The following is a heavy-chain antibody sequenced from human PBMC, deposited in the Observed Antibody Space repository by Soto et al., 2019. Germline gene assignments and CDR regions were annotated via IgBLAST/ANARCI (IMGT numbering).Heavy chain of an antibody. Sequence: SETLSLTCTVSGGSISKTFWSWIRQPPGKGLEWIGYIYYSGSTNYNPSLKSRVTISVDTSKNQFSLKLNSVTAADTAVYYCARDLWGYCGTDCYPLDVWGQGTTVTVSS. J-gene: IGHJ6*02. CDR2: IYYSGST. CDR3: ARDLWGYCGTDCYPLDV. D-gene: IGHD2-21*02. V-gene: IGHV4-59*01. CDR1: GGSISKTF.